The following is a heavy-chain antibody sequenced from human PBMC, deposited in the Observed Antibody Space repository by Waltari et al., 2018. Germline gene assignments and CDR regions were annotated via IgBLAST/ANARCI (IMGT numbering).Heavy chain of an antibody. D-gene: IGHD3-22*01. J-gene: IGHJ4*02. V-gene: IGHV1-69*12. CDR2: IIPIWGTA. CDR3: ARRLGSYDSSGYFAY. CDR1: GGTFSSYA. Sequence: QVQLVQSGAEVKKPGSSVKVSCKASGGTFSSYAISWVRQAPGQGLEWMGGIIPIWGTANYAQKFQGRVTITADESTSTADMELSRLGAEDTAVYYCARRLGSYDSSGYFAYWGQGTLVTVSS.